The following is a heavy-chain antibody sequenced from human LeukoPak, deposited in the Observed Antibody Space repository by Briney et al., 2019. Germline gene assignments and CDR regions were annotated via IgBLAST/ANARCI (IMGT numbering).Heavy chain of an antibody. J-gene: IGHJ4*02. Sequence: SETLSLTCAVYVGSFCGYYWSWIRQPPGKGLEWIGEINHSGSTNYNPSLKSRVTISVDTSKNQFSLKLNSVTAADTAVYYCARVGGENSGYRYYFDFWGQGTLVTVSS. V-gene: IGHV4-34*01. CDR3: ARVGGENSGYRYYFDF. D-gene: IGHD5-18*01. CDR1: VGSFCGYY. CDR2: INHSGST.